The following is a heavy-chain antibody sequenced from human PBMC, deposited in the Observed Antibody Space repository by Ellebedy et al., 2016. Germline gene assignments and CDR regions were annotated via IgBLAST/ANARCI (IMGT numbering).Heavy chain of an antibody. CDR3: AREIYGGNSERDAFDI. Sequence: GESLKISCAASGFTFSSYSMNWVRQAPGKGLEWVSSISSSSYIYYADSVKGRFTISRDNAKNSLYLQMNSLRAEDTAVYYCAREIYGGNSERDAFDIWGQGTMVTVSS. CDR1: GFTFSSYS. J-gene: IGHJ3*02. V-gene: IGHV3-21*01. CDR2: ISSSSYI. D-gene: IGHD4-23*01.